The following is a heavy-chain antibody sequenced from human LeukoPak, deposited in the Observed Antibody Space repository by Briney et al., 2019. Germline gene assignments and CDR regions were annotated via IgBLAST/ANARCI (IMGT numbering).Heavy chain of an antibody. J-gene: IGHJ4*02. D-gene: IGHD3-10*01. CDR3: AREGGSETMVRDYGIDY. CDR1: GGSISSSSYY. Sequence: SETLSLTCTVSGGSISSSSYYWGWIRQPPGKGLEWIGSIYYSGSTYYNPSLKSRVTISVDTSKNQFSLKLSSVTAADTAVYYCAREGGSETMVRDYGIDYWGQGTLVTVSS. CDR2: IYYSGST. V-gene: IGHV4-39*02.